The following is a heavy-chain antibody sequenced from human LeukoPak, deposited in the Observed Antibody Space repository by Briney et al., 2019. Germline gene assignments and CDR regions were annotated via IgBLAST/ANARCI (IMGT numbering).Heavy chain of an antibody. J-gene: IGHJ6*03. V-gene: IGHV4-39*01. CDR3: AGIVATGGRYYYYYMDV. Sequence: PSETLSLTCTVSGGSISSSSYFWGWIRQPPGKGLEWIGSIYNSGSTYYNPSLKSRVTISVDTSKNQFSLKLSSVTAADTAVYYCAGIVATGGRYYYYYMDVWGKGTTVTISS. CDR1: GGSISSSSYF. CDR2: IYNSGST. D-gene: IGHD5-12*01.